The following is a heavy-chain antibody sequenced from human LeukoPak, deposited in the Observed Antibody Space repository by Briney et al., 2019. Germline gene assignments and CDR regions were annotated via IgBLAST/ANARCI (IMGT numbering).Heavy chain of an antibody. CDR2: IYYSGKN. CDR3: ARVPYSSGWYVDY. CDR1: GGSISSGDYY. V-gene: IGHV4-30-4*01. D-gene: IGHD6-19*01. J-gene: IGHJ4*02. Sequence: SQTLSLTCTVSGGSISSGDYYWSWIHQPPGEGLGWIGYIYYSGKNYYNPSLKSRVTISVDSSKNQFSLKLSSVTAADTAVYHCARVPYSSGWYVDYWGQGTLVTVSS.